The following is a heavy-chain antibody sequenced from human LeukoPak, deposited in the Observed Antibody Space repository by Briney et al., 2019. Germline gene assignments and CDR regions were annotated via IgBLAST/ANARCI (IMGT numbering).Heavy chain of an antibody. J-gene: IGHJ3*02. CDR2: IIPIFGTA. D-gene: IGHD2-15*01. CDR1: GGTFSSYA. CDR3: ARGYCSGGSCYLDAFDI. V-gene: IGHV1-69*13. Sequence: SVKVSCKASGGTFSSYAISWVRQAPGQGLEWMGGIIPIFGTANYAQKFQGRVTITADESTSTVYMELSSLRSEDTAVYYCARGYCSGGSCYLDAFDIWGQGTMVTVSS.